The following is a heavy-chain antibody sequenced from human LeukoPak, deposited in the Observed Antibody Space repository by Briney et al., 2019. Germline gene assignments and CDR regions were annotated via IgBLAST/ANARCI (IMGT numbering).Heavy chain of an antibody. CDR3: ARDSHYSAAPSDY. J-gene: IGHJ4*02. CDR2: IISTGGIA. CDR1: GGTFTNDP. Sequence: ASVKVSCKASGGTFTNDPISWVRQAPGQGLDWMGRIISTGGIAKYAQKFQGRVTITRDSSTSTAYMELRSLRSEDTAVYYCARDSHYSAAPSDYWGQGTLVTVSS. D-gene: IGHD2-21*01. V-gene: IGHV1-69*04.